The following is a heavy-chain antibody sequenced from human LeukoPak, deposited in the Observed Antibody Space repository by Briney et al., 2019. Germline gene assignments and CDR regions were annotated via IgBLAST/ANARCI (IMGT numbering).Heavy chain of an antibody. CDR1: GGSISTSPYY. CDR2: IYYSGTT. J-gene: IGHJ4*02. CDR3: AQNYFDY. V-gene: IGHV4-39*01. Sequence: SETLSLTCTVSGGSISTSPYYWAWIRQPPGKGLEWLGSIYYSGTTYYNPSLTSRLTISVDTSKNQFSLKLSSVTAADTAVYYCAQNYFDYWGQGTLVTVSS.